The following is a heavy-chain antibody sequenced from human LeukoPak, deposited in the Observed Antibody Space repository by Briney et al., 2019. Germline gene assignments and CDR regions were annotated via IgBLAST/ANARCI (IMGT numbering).Heavy chain of an antibody. V-gene: IGHV3-30*02. CDR3: AKDQEWEQYYFDY. J-gene: IGHJ4*02. CDR2: IRYDGSNK. D-gene: IGHD1-26*01. Sequence: GGSLRLSCAASGFTFSSYGMHRVRQAPGKGLEWVAFIRYDGSNKYYADSVKGRFTISRDNSKNTLYLQMNSLRAEDTAVYYCAKDQEWEQYYFDYWGQGTLVTVSS. CDR1: GFTFSSYG.